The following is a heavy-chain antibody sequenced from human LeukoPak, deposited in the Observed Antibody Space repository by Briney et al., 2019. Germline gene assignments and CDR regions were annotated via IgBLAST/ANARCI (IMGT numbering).Heavy chain of an antibody. CDR2: NYPGDSDT. J-gene: IGHJ4*02. D-gene: IGHD2-2*01. V-gene: IGHV5-51*01. CDR3: ARHLGESCSSSTSCAADFDY. Sequence: GESLQISCKGSGYSFTSYWIGWVRQLPGKGLEWMGINYPGDSDTRYSPSFQGQVTISADKSISTAYLQWNSLKASDTAMYYCARHLGESCSSSTSCAADFDYWGQGPLVTVSS. CDR1: GYSFTSYW.